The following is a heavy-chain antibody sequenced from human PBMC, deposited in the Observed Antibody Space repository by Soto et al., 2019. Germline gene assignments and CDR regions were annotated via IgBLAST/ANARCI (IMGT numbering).Heavy chain of an antibody. D-gene: IGHD3-3*01. CDR3: ARGPRYYDFWSGYNAAFDI. V-gene: IGHV1-8*01. CDR1: GYTYTSHD. CDR2: MNPNSGNT. J-gene: IGHJ3*02. Sequence: GTPVKVSCKASGYTYTSHDINWVRQATGQGLEWMGWMNPNSGNTGYAQKFQGRVTMTRNTSISTAYMELSSLRSEDTAVYYCARGPRYYDFWSGYNAAFDIWGQGTMVTV.